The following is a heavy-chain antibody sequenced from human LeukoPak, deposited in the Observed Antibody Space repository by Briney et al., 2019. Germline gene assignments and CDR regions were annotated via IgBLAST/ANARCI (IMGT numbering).Heavy chain of an antibody. CDR3: AKGGDYGDYQGN. CDR1: GFTFNRFN. V-gene: IGHV3-48*01. D-gene: IGHD4-17*01. CDR2: IKSSGDSI. Sequence: PGGSLRLSCAASGFTFNRFNMNWVRQAPGKGLGWISYIKSSGDSIYYAASVRGRFTISRDNVKNLLYLQMNSLRAEDTAVYYCAKGGDYGDYQGNWGQGTLVIVPS. J-gene: IGHJ4*02.